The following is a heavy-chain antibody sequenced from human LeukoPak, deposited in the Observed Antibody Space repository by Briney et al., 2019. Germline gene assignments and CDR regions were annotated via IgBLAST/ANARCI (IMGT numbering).Heavy chain of an antibody. CDR2: INSDGSST. CDR1: GFTFSSYW. V-gene: IGHV3-74*01. D-gene: IGHD2-21*01. Sequence: PGGSLRLSCAASGFTFSSYWMHWVRQAPGKGLVWVSRINSDGSSTSYADSVKGRFTISRDNAKNTLYLQMNSLRAEDTAVYYCAKDRDRWCFDYWGQGTLVTVSS. J-gene: IGHJ4*02. CDR3: AKDRDRWCFDY.